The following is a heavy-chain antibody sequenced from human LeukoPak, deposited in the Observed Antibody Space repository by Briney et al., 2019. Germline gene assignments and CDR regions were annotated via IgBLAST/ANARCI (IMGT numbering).Heavy chain of an antibody. Sequence: APVKVSCKASGYTFTSYGISWVRQAPGQGLEWMGWISTYNGNTKYAQKLQGRVTMTTDTSTTTAYMELRSLTSDDTAVYYCARASGSNGYFDYWGQGTLVTVSS. CDR1: GYTFTSYG. V-gene: IGHV1-18*01. D-gene: IGHD1-26*01. CDR2: ISTYNGNT. CDR3: ARASGSNGYFDY. J-gene: IGHJ4*02.